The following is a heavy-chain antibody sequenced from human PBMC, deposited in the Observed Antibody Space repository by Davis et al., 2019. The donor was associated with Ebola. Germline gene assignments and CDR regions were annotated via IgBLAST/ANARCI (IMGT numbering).Heavy chain of an antibody. CDR2: ISGSGGST. CDR3: AKDPYASGRDWFDP. Sequence: GGSLRLSCAASGFTFSSYAMSWVSQAPGKGLEWVSAISGSGGSTYYADSVKGRFTISRDNSKNTLYLQMNSLRAEDTALYYCAKDPYASGRDWFDPWGQGTLVTVSS. CDR1: GFTFSSYA. V-gene: IGHV3-23*01. D-gene: IGHD3-10*01. J-gene: IGHJ5*02.